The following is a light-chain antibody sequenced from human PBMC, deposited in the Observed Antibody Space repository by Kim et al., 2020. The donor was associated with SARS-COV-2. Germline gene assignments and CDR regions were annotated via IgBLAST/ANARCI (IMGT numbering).Light chain of an antibody. CDR1: SGHRYYA. CDR3: QTWGTAIL. Sequence: GASVNLTCALTSGHRYYAIAWHQQQPEKGARFLMKLNSDGGHTRGDGIPDRFSGSSSGAERYRTISSLQPEDEADYYCQTWGTAILFGGGTQLTVL. J-gene: IGLJ2*01. CDR2: LNSDGGH. V-gene: IGLV4-69*02.